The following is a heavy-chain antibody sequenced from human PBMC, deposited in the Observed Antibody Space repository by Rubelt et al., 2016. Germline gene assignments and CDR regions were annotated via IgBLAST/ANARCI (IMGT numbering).Heavy chain of an antibody. D-gene: IGHD2-8*02. CDR3: ARDLSTGYFDY. CDR1: GFTFSSYA. CDR2: ISYDGSNK. V-gene: IGHV3-30*04. Sequence: SGFTFSSYAMRWVRQAPGKGLEWVAVISYDGSNKYYADSVKGRFTISRDNSKNTLYLQMNSLRAEDTAVYYCARDLSTGYFDYWGQGTLVTVSS. J-gene: IGHJ4*02.